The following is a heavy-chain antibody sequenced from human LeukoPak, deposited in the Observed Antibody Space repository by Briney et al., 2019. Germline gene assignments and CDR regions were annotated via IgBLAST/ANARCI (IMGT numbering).Heavy chain of an antibody. Sequence: TGGSLRLSCSASGFTFTDYYMSWMRQAPGKGLEWVSYISPSGTVIYYGDSVKGRFTISRDNAKKSLYRQMNSLRAEDTAVYYCARDYNCWGQGTLVTVSS. CDR1: GFTFTDYY. CDR3: ARDYNC. D-gene: IGHD3-10*01. CDR2: ISPSGTVI. V-gene: IGHV3-11*01. J-gene: IGHJ4*02.